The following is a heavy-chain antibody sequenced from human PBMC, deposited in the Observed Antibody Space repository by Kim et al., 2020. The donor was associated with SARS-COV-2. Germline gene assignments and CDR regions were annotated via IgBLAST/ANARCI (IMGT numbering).Heavy chain of an antibody. CDR1: GFTFDDYA. CDR3: AKDDRAHYDILTGYYGM. D-gene: IGHD3-9*01. J-gene: IGHJ6*01. CDR2: ISWNSGSI. V-gene: IGHV3-9*01. Sequence: SLRLSCAASGFTFDDYAMHWVRQAPGKGLEWVSGISWNSGSIGYADSVKGRFTISRDNAKNSLYLQMNSLRAEDTALYYCAKDDRAHYDILTGYYGM.